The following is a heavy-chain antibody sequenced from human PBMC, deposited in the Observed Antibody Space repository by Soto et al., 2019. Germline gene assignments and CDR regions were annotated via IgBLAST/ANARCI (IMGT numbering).Heavy chain of an antibody. V-gene: IGHV5-51*01. Sequence: EVQLGQSGAEVKKRGESLKISCKGSGYSFTSYWIGWVRQMPGKGLEWMGIIYPGDSDTRYSPSFQGQVTISADKSISTAYLQWSSPTASATAMSYCAGGGVRGVITRTRDYYGMDVWGQGTTVTVSS. J-gene: IGHJ6*02. CDR3: AGGGVRGVITRTRDYYGMDV. D-gene: IGHD3-10*01. CDR1: GYSFTSYW. CDR2: IYPGDSDT.